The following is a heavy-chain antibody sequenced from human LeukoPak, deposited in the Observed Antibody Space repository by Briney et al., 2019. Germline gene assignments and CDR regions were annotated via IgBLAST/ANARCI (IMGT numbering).Heavy chain of an antibody. CDR1: GDSINTYY. Sequence: PSETLSLTCTVSGDSINTYYWSWIRQPAGKGLEWVGRIYASGSTNYNPSLKSRVSMSLDTSKKQFSLKLDSVTAADTAVYYCARSSIAVPSSASLRHYYYTMDVWGQGTTVAVSS. CDR2: IYASGST. J-gene: IGHJ6*02. V-gene: IGHV4-4*07. CDR3: ARSSIAVPSSASLRHYYYTMDV. D-gene: IGHD6-19*01.